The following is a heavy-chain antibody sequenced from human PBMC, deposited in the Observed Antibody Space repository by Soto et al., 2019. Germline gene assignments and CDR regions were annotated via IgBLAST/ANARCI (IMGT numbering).Heavy chain of an antibody. CDR3: ATRARNSRTIVVATDVFDI. D-gene: IGHD3-22*01. CDR2: FDPEDGET. J-gene: IGHJ3*02. V-gene: IGHV1-24*01. CDR1: GYSLTELS. Sequence: ASVKVSCKVSGYSLTELSMHWVRQAPGKGLEWMGGFDPEDGETISAQKFRGSFTMTEDTSTDTAYMELSSLRSEDTAVYYCATRARNSRTIVVATDVFDIWGQGTMVTVSS.